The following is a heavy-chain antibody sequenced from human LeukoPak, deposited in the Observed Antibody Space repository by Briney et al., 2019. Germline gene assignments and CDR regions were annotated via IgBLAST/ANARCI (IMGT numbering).Heavy chain of an antibody. Sequence: SETLSLTCAVSGDSISSSHWWSWVRQAPGKGLEWLGEIYHSGNTNYNPSLKSRVAISLDKSSNHFSLRLSSVTAADTAVYYCAREPLLWFGEPSPFDIWGQGTMVTVSS. CDR2: IYHSGNT. D-gene: IGHD3-10*01. J-gene: IGHJ3*02. CDR3: AREPLLWFGEPSPFDI. V-gene: IGHV4/OR15-8*02. CDR1: GDSISSSHW.